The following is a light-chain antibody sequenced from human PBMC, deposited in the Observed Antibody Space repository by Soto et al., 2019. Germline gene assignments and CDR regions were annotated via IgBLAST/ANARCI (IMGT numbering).Light chain of an antibody. CDR2: EAS. CDR3: QKYSSVPV. J-gene: IGKJ3*01. V-gene: IGKV1-27*01. Sequence: DIQMTQSPTSLSASVGDRVTITCRASQGIRNFVAWYQQKPGKAPKLLIYEASTLQSGVPSRFSGSGSGTDFTLTINSLQPEDDATYSCQKYSSVPVFGPGTKVEIK. CDR1: QGIRNF.